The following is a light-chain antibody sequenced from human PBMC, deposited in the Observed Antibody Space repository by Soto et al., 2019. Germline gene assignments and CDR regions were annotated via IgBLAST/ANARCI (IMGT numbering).Light chain of an antibody. V-gene: IGKV3-11*01. CDR1: QSVSSY. J-gene: IGKJ2*01. CDR2: DTS. CDR3: QQRSNWQYT. Sequence: EIVLTQSPATLSLSPGERATLSCRASQSVSSYSAWYQQKPDQAPRLLIYDTSNRATGIPARFSGSGSGTDFTLTISGLEPEDFAVYYCQQRSNWQYTFGLGTRLEIK.